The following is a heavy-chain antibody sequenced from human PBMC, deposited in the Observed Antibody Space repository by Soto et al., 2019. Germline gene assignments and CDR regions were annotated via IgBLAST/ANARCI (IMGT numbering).Heavy chain of an antibody. J-gene: IGHJ3*02. D-gene: IGHD6-13*01. V-gene: IGHV1-69*01. CDR3: ASLGYSSSWIDAFDI. CDR1: GGTFSSYA. Sequence: QVQLVQSGAEVKKPGSSVKVSCKASGGTFSSYAISWVRQAPGQGLEWMGGIIPIFGTANYAQKFQGRVTITADESTSTAYMELNSLRSEDTAVYYCASLGYSSSWIDAFDIWVQGTMVTVSS. CDR2: IIPIFGTA.